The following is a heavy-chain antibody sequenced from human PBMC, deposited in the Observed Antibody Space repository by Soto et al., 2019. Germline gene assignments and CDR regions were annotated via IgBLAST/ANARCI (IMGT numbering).Heavy chain of an antibody. V-gene: IGHV1-24*01. CDR1: GYTLTELS. CDR2: FDPEDGET. D-gene: IGHD3-9*01. CDR3: ARGFYYDILTGYQPFAY. Sequence: ASVKVSCKVSGYTLTELSMHWVRQAPGKGLEWMGGFDPEDGETIYAQKFQGRVTMTEDTSTDTAYMELSSLRSEDTAVYYCARGFYYDILTGYQPFAYWGQGTLVTVSS. J-gene: IGHJ4*02.